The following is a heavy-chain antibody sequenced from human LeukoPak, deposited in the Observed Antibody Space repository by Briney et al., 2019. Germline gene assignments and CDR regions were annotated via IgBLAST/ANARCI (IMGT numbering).Heavy chain of an antibody. Sequence: SETLSLTCTVSGGSISSDSYYWSWIRQPPGKGLEWIGSIYYSGSTYYNPSLKSRVTISVDASKNQFSLKLSSVTAADTAVYYCASPGSYGSRWAYYFDYWGQGTLVTVSS. CDR2: IYYSGST. J-gene: IGHJ4*02. CDR3: ASPGSYGSRWAYYFDY. D-gene: IGHD6-13*01. V-gene: IGHV4-39*01. CDR1: GGSISSDSYY.